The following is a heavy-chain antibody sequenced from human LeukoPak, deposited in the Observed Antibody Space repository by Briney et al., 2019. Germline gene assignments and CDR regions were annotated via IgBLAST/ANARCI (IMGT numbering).Heavy chain of an antibody. CDR1: GGSISSSNW. CDR2: IYHSGST. CDR3: ARTNRSSSWAFDY. D-gene: IGHD6-13*01. J-gene: IGHJ4*02. V-gene: IGHV4-4*02. Sequence: SGTLSLTCAVSGGSISSSNWWSWVRQPPGKGLEWIGEIYHSGSTNHNPSLKSRVTISVDKSKNQFSLKLSSVTAADTAVYYCARTNRSSSWAFDYWGQGTLVTVSS.